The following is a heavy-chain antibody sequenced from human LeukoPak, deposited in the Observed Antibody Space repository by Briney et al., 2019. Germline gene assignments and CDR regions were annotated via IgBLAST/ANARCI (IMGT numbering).Heavy chain of an antibody. V-gene: IGHV1-2*02. Sequence: ASVKVSCKASGYTFTGYYMHWVRQAPGQGLEWMGWINPNSGGTNYAQKFQGRVTMTRDTSISTAYMELSRLRSDDTAVYYCARLLKRGDRHRSSWYSNYWGQGTLVTVSS. CDR3: ARLLKRGDRHRSSWYSNY. J-gene: IGHJ4*02. CDR1: GYTFTGYY. D-gene: IGHD6-13*01. CDR2: INPNSGGT.